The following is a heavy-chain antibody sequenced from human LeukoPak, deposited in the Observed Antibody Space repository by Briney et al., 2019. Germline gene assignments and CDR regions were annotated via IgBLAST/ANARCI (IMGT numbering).Heavy chain of an antibody. Sequence: GGSLRLSRAASGFTFSDYNMNWVRQAPGKGLEWVSYISSSSSVIYYADSVRGRFTISRDNAKNSLYLQMNSLRAEDTAVYYCARARVPGELNYWGQGTLVTVSS. CDR3: ARARVPGELNY. CDR1: GFTFSDYN. J-gene: IGHJ4*02. D-gene: IGHD3-10*01. CDR2: ISSSSSVI. V-gene: IGHV3-21*06.